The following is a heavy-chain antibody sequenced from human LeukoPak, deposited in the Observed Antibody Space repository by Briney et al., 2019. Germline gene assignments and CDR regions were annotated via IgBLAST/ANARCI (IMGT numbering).Heavy chain of an antibody. CDR3: ARADPVTTTPHFDY. J-gene: IGHJ4*02. CDR1: GGSISSYY. Sequence: SETLSLTCTVSGGSISSYYWSWIRQPPGKGLEWIGYIYYSGSTNYNPSLKSRVAISVDTSKNQSSLKLSSVTAADTAVYYCARADPVTTTPHFDYWGQGTLVTVSS. D-gene: IGHD4-11*01. CDR2: IYYSGST. V-gene: IGHV4-59*01.